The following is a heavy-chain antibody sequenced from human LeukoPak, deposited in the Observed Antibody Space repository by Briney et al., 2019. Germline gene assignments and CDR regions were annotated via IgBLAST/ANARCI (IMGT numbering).Heavy chain of an antibody. D-gene: IGHD6-19*01. CDR1: GDSISSGSY. V-gene: IGHV4-4*02. CDR3: ARAPRPRGGWFYFDY. Sequence: SGTLSLTCGVSGDSISSGSYWNWVRQPPGKGLEWIGDIYQSGITNYNPSLKSRVTMSVGKSKNEFSLKLDSVTAADTAVYYCARAPRPRGGWFYFDYWGQGILVTVSS. CDR2: IYQSGIT. J-gene: IGHJ4*02.